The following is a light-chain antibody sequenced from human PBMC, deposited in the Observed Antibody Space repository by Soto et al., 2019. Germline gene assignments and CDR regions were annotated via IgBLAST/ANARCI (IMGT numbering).Light chain of an antibody. J-gene: IGLJ2*01. CDR1: TSDVGDYNF. Sequence: QSALTQPAYVSGSPGQLITISCTGTTSDVGDYNFVSWNQQHPGKAPKLMIYDVSSRPSGVSHRFSGSKSGNTASLTISGIQAEDEADYYCSSYASSNTLLFGGGTKLTVL. CDR3: SSYASSNTLL. CDR2: DVS. V-gene: IGLV2-14*01.